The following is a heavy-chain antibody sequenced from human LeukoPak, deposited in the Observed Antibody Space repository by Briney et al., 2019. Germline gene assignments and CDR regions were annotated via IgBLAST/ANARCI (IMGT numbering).Heavy chain of an antibody. D-gene: IGHD6-13*01. J-gene: IGHJ4*02. Sequence: SETLSLTCTVSGGTIISTTYYWGWIRQPPGKGLEWIGSIYYSGGTYYSPSLKSRLTISVDTSKNQFSLKLNSVTAADTAVYYCARGLSAAVDYWGQGTLVTVSS. CDR3: ARGLSAAVDY. V-gene: IGHV4-39*01. CDR1: GGTIISTTYY. CDR2: IYYSGGT.